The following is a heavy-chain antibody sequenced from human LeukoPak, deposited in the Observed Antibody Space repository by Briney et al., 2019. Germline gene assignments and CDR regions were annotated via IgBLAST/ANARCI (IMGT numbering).Heavy chain of an antibody. V-gene: IGHV3-33*06. Sequence: GGSLRPSCAASGFTFSSTGMHWVRQAPGKGLQWVGLIWYDGSNSVYADSVKGRFTISRDNSKNTVHLQMNNLRAEDTAVYYCAKDYGTTATAVQLRAPYFDYWGQGALVTVAS. CDR1: GFTFSSTG. D-gene: IGHD4-11*01. CDR3: AKDYGTTATAVQLRAPYFDY. CDR2: IWYDGSNS. J-gene: IGHJ4*02.